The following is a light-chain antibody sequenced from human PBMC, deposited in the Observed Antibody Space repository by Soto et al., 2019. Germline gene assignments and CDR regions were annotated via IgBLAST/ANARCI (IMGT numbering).Light chain of an antibody. CDR1: QSIGNY. Sequence: DIQMTQSPSSLSASIGDRVTLTCRSSQSIGNYLNWYQQKPGKAPSLLIHSASTLQNGVQSRFSGSGSGTEFTFPISGLQPDDVATYYCQASYTTPLTFGQGTRLE. V-gene: IGKV1-39*01. J-gene: IGKJ5*01. CDR3: QASYTTPLT. CDR2: SAS.